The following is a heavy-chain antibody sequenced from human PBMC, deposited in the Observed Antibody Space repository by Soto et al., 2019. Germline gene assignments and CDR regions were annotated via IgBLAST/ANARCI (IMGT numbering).Heavy chain of an antibody. CDR1: GYTFTSYG. CDR2: ISAYNGNT. J-gene: IGHJ6*03. V-gene: IGHV1-18*01. CDR3: AREALPDGDYDYYYYYMDV. Sequence: ASVKVSCKASGYTFTSYGISWVRQAPGQGLEWMGWISAYNGNTNYAQKLQGRVTMTTDTSTSTAYMELRSLRSDDTAVYYCAREALPDGDYDYYYYYMDVWGKGTTVTVSS. D-gene: IGHD4-17*01.